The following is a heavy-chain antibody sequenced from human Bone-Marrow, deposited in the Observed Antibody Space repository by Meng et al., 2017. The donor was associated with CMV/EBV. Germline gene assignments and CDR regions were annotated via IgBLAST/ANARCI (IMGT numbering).Heavy chain of an antibody. CDR2: ISWDGGST. V-gene: IGHV3-43*01. Sequence: GGSLRLSCAASGFTFSSYGMHWVRQAPGKGLEWVSLISWDGGSTYYADSVKGRFTISRDNSKNSLYLQMNSLRTEDTALYYCAKSLYSSSWGIFDYWGQGTLVTVSS. J-gene: IGHJ4*02. CDR1: GFTFSSYG. D-gene: IGHD6-13*01. CDR3: AKSLYSSSWGIFDY.